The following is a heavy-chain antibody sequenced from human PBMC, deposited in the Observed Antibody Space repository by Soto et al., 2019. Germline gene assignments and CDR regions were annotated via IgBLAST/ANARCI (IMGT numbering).Heavy chain of an antibody. CDR2: IYSGGTT. V-gene: IGHV3-66*04. J-gene: IGHJ3*02. D-gene: IGHD3-22*01. CDR3: ARPRGRVVIITASDAFDI. CDR1: GFSVSTNY. Sequence: EVPLVESGGGLVQPGGSLRLSCAASGFSVSTNYMSWVRQAPGKGLEWISVIYSGGTTYYADSVKGRFTISRDNSKNTLYLQMNSLRAEDTAVYYCARPRGRVVIITASDAFDIWGQGTTVTVSS.